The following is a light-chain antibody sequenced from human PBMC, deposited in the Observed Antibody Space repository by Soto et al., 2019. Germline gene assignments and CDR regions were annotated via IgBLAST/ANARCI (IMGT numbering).Light chain of an antibody. Sequence: DIVMTQSPLSLPVTPGEPASISCRSSQSLLHSNGYNYLDWYLQKPGQSPQLLIYLGSNRASGGPDRFIGSGSCTDFTLKISRVEAGDVGVYYCMQALQTPLTFGGGNKVEIK. J-gene: IGKJ4*01. V-gene: IGKV2-28*01. CDR2: LGS. CDR3: MQALQTPLT. CDR1: QSLLHSNGYNY.